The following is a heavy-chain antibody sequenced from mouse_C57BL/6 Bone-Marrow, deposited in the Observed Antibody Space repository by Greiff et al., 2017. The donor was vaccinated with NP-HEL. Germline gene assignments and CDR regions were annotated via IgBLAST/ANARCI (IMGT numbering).Heavy chain of an antibody. D-gene: IGHD2-3*01. V-gene: IGHV10-1*01. J-gene: IGHJ2*01. CDR1: GFSFNTYA. Sequence: EVKLVESGGGLVQPKGSLKLSCAASGFSFNTYAMNWVRQAPGKGLEWVARIRSKSNNYATYYADSLKDRFTISRDDSESMLYLQMNNLKTEDTAMYYCVRQGYDGYYLDYWGQGTTLTVPS. CDR2: IRSKSNNYAT. CDR3: VRQGYDGYYLDY.